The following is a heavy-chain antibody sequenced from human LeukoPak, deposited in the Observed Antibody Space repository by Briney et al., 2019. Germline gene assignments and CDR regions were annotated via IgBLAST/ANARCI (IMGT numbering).Heavy chain of an antibody. CDR2: ISAGGGDT. V-gene: IGHV3-23*01. D-gene: IGHD1-14*01. CDR3: AKGNQRAYDAFVI. Sequence: GGSLRLSCAASGFIFGNYAMSWVRQAPGKGLEWVSTISAGGGDTDYADSVEGRFTISRDNSKNTLHLQMNSLRAEDTAVYYCAKGNQRAYDAFVIWGQGTMVTVSS. CDR1: GFIFGNYA. J-gene: IGHJ3*02.